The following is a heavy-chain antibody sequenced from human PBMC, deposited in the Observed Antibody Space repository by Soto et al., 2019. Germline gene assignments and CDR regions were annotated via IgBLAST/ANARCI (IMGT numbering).Heavy chain of an antibody. CDR3: ATDRPAFGMDV. V-gene: IGHV3-74*01. J-gene: IGHJ6*02. Sequence: GGSLRLSCAASGFTFSSDWMHWVRQAPGKGLVWVSRINTDGSGTTYADSVKGRFTISRDNAKNMVYLQMNSLRAEDTAVYYCATDRPAFGMDVWGQGTTVTVS. CDR2: INTDGSGT. CDR1: GFTFSSDW.